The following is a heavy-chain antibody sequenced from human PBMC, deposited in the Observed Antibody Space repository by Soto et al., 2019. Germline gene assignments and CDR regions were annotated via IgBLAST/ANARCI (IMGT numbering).Heavy chain of an antibody. CDR1: GFSFSSYA. V-gene: IGHV3-23*01. J-gene: IGHJ6*02. Sequence: EVQLLESGGGLGQPGGSLRLSCAASGFSFSSYAMTWVRQAPGRGLEWVSAISGSGSPTYYADSVKGRVTISRDNSKNTLYLHMHSLRADDTAVYYCALDMSGWTYHYYYRMHLLGQGTTVTVSS. CDR2: ISGSGSPT. CDR3: ALDMSGWTYHYYYRMHL. D-gene: IGHD3-10*02.